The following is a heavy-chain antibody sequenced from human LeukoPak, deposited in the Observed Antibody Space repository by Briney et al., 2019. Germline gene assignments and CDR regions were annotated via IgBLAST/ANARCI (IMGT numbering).Heavy chain of an antibody. J-gene: IGHJ6*02. Sequence: SVKVSCKASGGTFSSYVINWVRQAPGQGLEWMGRIIPMFNTPYYAQKFQGRVTITADESTSTAYMELSSLRSEDTAVYFCARGRAMDYNYDMDVWGQGTTVTASS. CDR3: ARGRAMDYNYDMDV. V-gene: IGHV1-69*15. CDR2: IIPMFNTP. D-gene: IGHD3/OR15-3a*01. CDR1: GGTFSSYV.